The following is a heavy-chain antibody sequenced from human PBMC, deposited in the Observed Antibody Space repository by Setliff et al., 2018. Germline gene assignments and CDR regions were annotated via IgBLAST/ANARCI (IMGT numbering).Heavy chain of an antibody. J-gene: IGHJ4*02. CDR3: ARTCSGSGCYAGLES. CDR1: GFTFSTYR. D-gene: IGHD2-15*01. V-gene: IGHV3-33*08. Sequence: GESLKISCAASGFTFSTYRMHWVRQAPGKGLEWVAVMWDDGVKKYHADSVKGRFTISRDNSKNTLYLQMNSLRPEDTAVYYCARTCSGSGCYAGLESWGQGTPVTVSS. CDR2: MWDDGVKK.